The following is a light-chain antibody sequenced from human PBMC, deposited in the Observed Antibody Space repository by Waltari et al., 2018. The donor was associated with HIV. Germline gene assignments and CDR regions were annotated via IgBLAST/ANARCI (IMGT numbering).Light chain of an antibody. Sequence: DIQMTQYTSSLSASVGDRVTITCRASQSIIIYLNWYQQQPGKAPKLLIYTTSSLQSGVPSRFSGSGSGTEFTLIISSLQPEDFATYFCQQSNSIPLTFVGGTKVEIK. CDR1: QSIIIY. J-gene: IGKJ4*01. V-gene: IGKV1-39*01. CDR3: QQSNSIPLT. CDR2: TTS.